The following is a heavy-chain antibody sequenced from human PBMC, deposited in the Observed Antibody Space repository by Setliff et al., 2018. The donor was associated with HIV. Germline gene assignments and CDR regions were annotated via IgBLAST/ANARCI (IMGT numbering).Heavy chain of an antibody. V-gene: IGHV1-69*10. J-gene: IGHJ4*02. CDR3: ASLYYYDSSGYYGYYFDY. Sequence: ASVKVSCKASGGTFSSYAISWVRQAPGQGLEWMGGIIPILGIANYAQKFQGRVTITADKSTSTAYMELSSLRSEDTAVYYCASLYYYDSSGYYGYYFDYWGQGTLVTVSS. CDR2: IIPILGIA. D-gene: IGHD3-22*01. CDR1: GGTFSSYA.